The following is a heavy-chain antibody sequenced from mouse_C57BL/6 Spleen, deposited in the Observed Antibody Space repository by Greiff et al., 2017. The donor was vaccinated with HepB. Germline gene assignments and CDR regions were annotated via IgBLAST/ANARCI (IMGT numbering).Heavy chain of an antibody. V-gene: IGHV3-6*01. J-gene: IGHJ3*01. Sequence: ESGPGLVKPSQSLSLTCSVTGYSITSGYYWNWIRQFPGNKLEWMGYISYDGSNNYNPSLKNRISITRDTSKNQFFLKLNSVTTEDTATYYCARDEGAAQQFAYWGQGTLVTVSA. D-gene: IGHD3-2*02. CDR2: ISYDGSN. CDR3: ARDEGAAQQFAY. CDR1: GYSITSGYY.